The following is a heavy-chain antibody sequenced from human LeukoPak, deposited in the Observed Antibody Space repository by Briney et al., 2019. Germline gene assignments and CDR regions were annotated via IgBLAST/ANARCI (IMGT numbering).Heavy chain of an antibody. J-gene: IGHJ3*02. D-gene: IGHD2-2*01. Sequence: GGSLRLSCTASGFTFGDYAMSWVRQAPGKGLEWVGFIRSKAYGGTTEYAASVKGRFTISRDDSKSIAYLQMNSLKTEDTAVYYCTREERYCSSTSCSRAFDIWGQGTMVTVSS. V-gene: IGHV3-49*04. CDR3: TREERYCSSTSCSRAFDI. CDR2: IRSKAYGGTT. CDR1: GFTFGDYA.